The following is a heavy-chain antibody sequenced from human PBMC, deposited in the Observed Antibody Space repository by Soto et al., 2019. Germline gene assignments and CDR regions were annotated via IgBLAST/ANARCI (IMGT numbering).Heavy chain of an antibody. D-gene: IGHD2-15*01. V-gene: IGHV4-39*01. CDR1: GGSISSNSHY. J-gene: IGHJ3*02. Sequence: PSETLSLTCSVSGGSISSNSHYWVWIRQPPGKGLEWIGSIYYNGDTYYNPSLKSRVTISVDTSKNQFSAKLNSVTAADTAVYYWARHQSIVVVTAARDFDIWGQGTMVT. CDR3: ARHQSIVVVTAARDFDI. CDR2: IYYNGDT.